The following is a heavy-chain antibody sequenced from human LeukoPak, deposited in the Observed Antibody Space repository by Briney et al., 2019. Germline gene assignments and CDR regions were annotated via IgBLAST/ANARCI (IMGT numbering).Heavy chain of an antibody. J-gene: IGHJ4*02. CDR2: INHSGST. Sequence: SSETLSLTCAVYGGSFSGYYWSWIRQPPGKGLEWIGEINHSGSTNYNPSLKSRVTISVDTSKNQFSLKLSSVTAADTAVYYCARGLPNYYDSSGAFDYWGQGALVTVSS. D-gene: IGHD3-22*01. V-gene: IGHV4-34*01. CDR3: ARGLPNYYDSSGAFDY. CDR1: GGSFSGYY.